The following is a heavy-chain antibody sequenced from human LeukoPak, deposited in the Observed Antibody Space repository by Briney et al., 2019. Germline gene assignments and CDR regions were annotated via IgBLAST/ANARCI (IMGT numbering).Heavy chain of an antibody. CDR1: GFTLSSYS. CDR2: ISSSSSSYI. CDR3: ARGFRGVITHFDY. J-gene: IGHJ4*02. V-gene: IGHV3-21*01. Sequence: GGSLRLSCAASGFTLSSYSMNWVRQAPGKGLEWVSSISSSSSSYIYYADSVKGRFTISRDNAKNSLYLQMNSLRAEDTAVYYCARGFRGVITHFDYWGQGTLVTVSS. D-gene: IGHD3-10*01.